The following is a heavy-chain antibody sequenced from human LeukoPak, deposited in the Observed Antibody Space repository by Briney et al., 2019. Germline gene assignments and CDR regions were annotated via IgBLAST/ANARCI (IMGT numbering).Heavy chain of an antibody. J-gene: IGHJ3*02. D-gene: IGHD3-22*01. V-gene: IGHV3-30-3*01. CDR1: GFTFSSYA. Sequence: GGSLRLSCAASGFTFSSYAMHWVRQAPGKGLEWVAVISYDGSNKYYADSVKGRFTISRDNSKNTLYLQMNSLRAEDTAVYYCAKGYYYDSSGYSLISAFDIWGQGTMVTVSS. CDR2: ISYDGSNK. CDR3: AKGYYYDSSGYSLISAFDI.